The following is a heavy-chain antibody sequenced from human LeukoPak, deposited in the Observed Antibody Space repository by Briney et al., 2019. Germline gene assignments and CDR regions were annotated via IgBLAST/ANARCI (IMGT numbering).Heavy chain of an antibody. CDR3: ARSPPGIRWLQFYFDY. D-gene: IGHD5-24*01. CDR2: IYYSGST. Sequence: PSETLSLTCTVSGGSISSYYWSWIRQPPGKGLEWIGYIYYSGSTNYNPSLKSRVTISVDTSKNRFSLKLSSVTAADTAVYYCARSPPGIRWLQFYFDYWGQGTLVTVSS. V-gene: IGHV4-59*01. J-gene: IGHJ4*02. CDR1: GGSISSYY.